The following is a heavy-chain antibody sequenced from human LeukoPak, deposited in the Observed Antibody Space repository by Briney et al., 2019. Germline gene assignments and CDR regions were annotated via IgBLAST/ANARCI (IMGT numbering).Heavy chain of an antibody. CDR1: GFTFSSYA. V-gene: IGHV3-23*01. CDR3: ARSITVVRGVIRAY. D-gene: IGHD3-10*01. Sequence: GLSLRLSCAASGFTFSSYAMNWIRQAPGKGLEGVSGISGRNYSTYYADSVKGRFTISRDNSKKTLYLQMNSLRAEDTALYYCARSITVVRGVIRAYWGQGPLVPVSS. CDR2: ISGRNYST. J-gene: IGHJ1*01.